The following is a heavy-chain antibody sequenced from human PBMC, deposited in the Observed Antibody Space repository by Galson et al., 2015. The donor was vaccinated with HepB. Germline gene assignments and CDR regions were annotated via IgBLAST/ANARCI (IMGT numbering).Heavy chain of an antibody. D-gene: IGHD1-14*01. Sequence: SLRLSCAASAFTFSDYYISWIRQPPGEGLEWVSYISSSGSTIYYADSVKGRFTISRDNAKNSLHLQMNSPRAEDTAGYYCTSDPGGVSDHRGLDFWGPATSVPV. CDR3: TSDPGGVSDHRGLDF. V-gene: IGHV3-11*01. CDR2: ISSSGSTI. CDR1: AFTFSDYY. J-gene: IGHJ4*02.